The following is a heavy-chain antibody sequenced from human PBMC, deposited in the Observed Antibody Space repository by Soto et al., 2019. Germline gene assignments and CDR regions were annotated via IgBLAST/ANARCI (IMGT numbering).Heavy chain of an antibody. CDR3: ARAYCGGDCYSRDAFGI. CDR1: GYTFTSYA. D-gene: IGHD2-21*02. V-gene: IGHV1-3*01. J-gene: IGHJ3*02. CDR2: INAGNGNT. Sequence: ASVKVSCKASGYTFTSYAMHWVRQAPGQRLEWMGWINAGNGNTKYSQKFQGRVTITRDTSASTAYMELSSLRSEDTAVYYCARAYCGGDCYSRDAFGIWGQGTMVTVS.